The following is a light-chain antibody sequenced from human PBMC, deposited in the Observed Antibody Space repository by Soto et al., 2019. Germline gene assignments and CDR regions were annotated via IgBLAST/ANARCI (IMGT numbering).Light chain of an antibody. CDR1: GSDVGGYNY. J-gene: IGLJ1*01. CDR2: DVS. CDR3: CSYTSSSTYV. Sequence: SVLTQPASVSGSPGQSITISCTGTGSDVGGYNYVSWYQQYPGKAPKLMIYDVSNRPSGVSNRFSGSKSGNTAALIIFGLQAEDEADYYCCSYTSSSTYVFGTGTRSPS. V-gene: IGLV2-14*01.